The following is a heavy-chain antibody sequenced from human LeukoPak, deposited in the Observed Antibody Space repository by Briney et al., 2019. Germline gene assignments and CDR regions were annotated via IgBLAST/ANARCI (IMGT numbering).Heavy chain of an antibody. CDR3: GRYSSGWYGGWFDP. D-gene: IGHD6-19*01. CDR2: ISSNGGST. Sequence: GGSLRLSCAASGFTFSNYAMHWVRQAPGKGLEYVSAISSNGGSTYYANSVKGRFTISRDNSKNTLYLQMGSLRAEDMAVYYCGRYSSGWYGGWFDPWGQGTLVTVSS. J-gene: IGHJ5*02. CDR1: GFTFSNYA. V-gene: IGHV3-64*01.